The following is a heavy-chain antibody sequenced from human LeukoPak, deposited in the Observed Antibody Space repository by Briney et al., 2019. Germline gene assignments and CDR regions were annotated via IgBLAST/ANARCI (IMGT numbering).Heavy chain of an antibody. D-gene: IGHD2-15*01. J-gene: IGHJ4*02. CDR3: AKRNIVVVAERPFRTNGRLDY. CDR1: GFTFSSYA. Sequence: GGSLRLSCAASGFTFSSYAMSWVRQAPGKGLEWVSAISSRGDSTYYADSVKGRFTISRDNSKNTLYLQMNTLRAEDTAVYYCAKRNIVVVAERPFRTNGRLDYWGQGTLVTVSP. V-gene: IGHV3-23*01. CDR2: ISSRGDST.